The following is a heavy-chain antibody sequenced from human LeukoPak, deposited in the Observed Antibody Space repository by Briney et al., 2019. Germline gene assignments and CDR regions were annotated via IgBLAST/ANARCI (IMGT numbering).Heavy chain of an antibody. V-gene: IGHV3-23*01. CDR1: GFTFNNFV. CDR3: AKDIAASGLPRIFDF. D-gene: IGHD6-13*01. J-gene: IGHJ4*02. Sequence: GGSLTLSCAASGFTFNNFVMTWVRQAPGKGLERVSAICGSGGRGTTYYADSAKGRFTISRDNAKNTMYLQMNSLSVEDTAVYYCAKDIAASGLPRIFDFWGQGTLVTVSS. CDR2: ICGSGGRGTT.